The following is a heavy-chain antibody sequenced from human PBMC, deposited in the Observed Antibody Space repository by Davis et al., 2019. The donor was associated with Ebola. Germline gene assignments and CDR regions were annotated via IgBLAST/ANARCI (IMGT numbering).Heavy chain of an antibody. J-gene: IGHJ5*02. Sequence: MPSETLSLTCTVSGGSISSSSYYWRWIRQPPGTGLEWIGSIYYSGSTYYNPSLKSRVTISVDTSKNQFSLKLSSVTAADTAVYYCASRQAAPDRGPWFDPWGQGTLVTVSS. CDR2: IYYSGST. CDR1: GGSISSSSYY. V-gene: IGHV4-39*01. CDR3: ASRQAAPDRGPWFDP. D-gene: IGHD6-13*01.